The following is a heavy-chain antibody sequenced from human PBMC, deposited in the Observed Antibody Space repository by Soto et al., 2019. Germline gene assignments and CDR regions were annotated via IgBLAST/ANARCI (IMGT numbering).Heavy chain of an antibody. J-gene: IGHJ6*02. Sequence: ASVKVSCKASGYTFTSYGISWVRQAPGQGLEWMGWISAYNGNTNYAQKLQGRVTMTTDTSTSTAYMELSSLRSEDTAVYYCAGVGWGELSYYYYGMDGWGQGTTVTVCS. V-gene: IGHV1-18*01. D-gene: IGHD3-16*01. CDR1: GYTFTSYG. CDR2: ISAYNGNT. CDR3: AGVGWGELSYYYYGMDG.